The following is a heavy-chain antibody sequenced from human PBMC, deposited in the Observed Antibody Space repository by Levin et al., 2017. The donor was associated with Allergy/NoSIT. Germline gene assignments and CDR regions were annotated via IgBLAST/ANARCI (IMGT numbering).Heavy chain of an antibody. CDR3: AKQAGAYKRCPIDY. CDR1: GFSFSSQT. V-gene: IGHV3-23*01. Sequence: GESLKISCAASGFSFSSQTMSWVRQAPGKGPEWVSVIRGADGDTAYADSVKGRFTISRDNSKNTLYLQMNSLRAEDTAVYYCAKQAGAYKRCPIDYWGQGTLVTVSS. CDR2: IRGADGDT. J-gene: IGHJ4*02. D-gene: IGHD5-24*01.